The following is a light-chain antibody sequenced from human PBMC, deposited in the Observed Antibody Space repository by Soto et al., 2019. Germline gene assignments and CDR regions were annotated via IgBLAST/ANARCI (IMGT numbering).Light chain of an antibody. CDR2: EDN. CDR1: SGSIASNY. CDR3: QSYDSSYGV. J-gene: IGLJ3*02. Sequence: NFMLTQPHSVSESPGKTVTISCTGSSGSIASNYVQWYQQRPGSAPTTVIYEDNQRPSGVPDRFSGSIDSSSNSASLTISGLKTEDEADYYCQSYDSSYGVFGGGTKGTVL. V-gene: IGLV6-57*02.